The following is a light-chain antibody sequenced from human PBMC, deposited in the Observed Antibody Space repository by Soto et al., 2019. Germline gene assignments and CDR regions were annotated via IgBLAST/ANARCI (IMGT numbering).Light chain of an antibody. CDR3: QQRSNWPPVT. CDR1: QSINRH. V-gene: IGKV3-11*01. J-gene: IGKJ4*01. CDR2: DAS. Sequence: EIVLTQSPSTLSLSPGERASLACRASQSINRHLAWYRQKPGQAPRLLIYDASNRATGIPARFSGSGSGTDFTLTIPSLEPEDFGVYYCQQRSNWPPVTFGGGTKVDIK.